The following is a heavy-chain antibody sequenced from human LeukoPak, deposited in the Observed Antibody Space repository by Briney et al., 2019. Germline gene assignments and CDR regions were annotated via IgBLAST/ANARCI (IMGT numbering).Heavy chain of an antibody. CDR3: AKGYYFDY. J-gene: IGHJ4*02. V-gene: IGHV3-30*18. CDR2: ISYDGSNK. CDR1: GFTFSSYG. Sequence: GGSLRLSCAASGFTFSSYGMHWVRQAPGKGLEWVAVISYDGSNKYYADSVKGRFTISRDNSKNTLYLQMNSLRAEDTAVNYCAKGYYFDYWGQGTLVTVSS.